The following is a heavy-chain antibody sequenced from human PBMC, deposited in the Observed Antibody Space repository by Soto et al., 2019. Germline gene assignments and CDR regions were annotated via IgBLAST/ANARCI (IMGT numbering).Heavy chain of an antibody. CDR3: ARPYYGDALDY. CDR1: GFTFSDYY. Sequence: PGGSLRLSCAASGFTFSDYYMSWIRQAPGKGLEWVSYIGRSGSTIYYADSVKGRFTISRDNAKNSLYLQMNSLRVEDTAVYYCARPYYGDALDYWGQGTLVTVS. CDR2: IGRSGSTI. J-gene: IGHJ4*02. V-gene: IGHV3-11*01. D-gene: IGHD4-17*01.